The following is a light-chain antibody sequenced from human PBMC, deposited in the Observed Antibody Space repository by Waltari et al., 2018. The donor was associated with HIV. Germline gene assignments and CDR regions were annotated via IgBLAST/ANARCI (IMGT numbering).Light chain of an antibody. V-gene: IGLV1-44*01. CDR2: SNN. J-gene: IGLJ2*01. CDR1: SSNIGSNT. CDR3: AAWDDSLNGLV. Sequence: QSVLTQPPSASGTPGQRVTISCSGRSSNIGSNTVNWYQQLPGTAPKLLIYSNNQRPSGVPDRCSGSKSGTSASLAISGLQSEDEADYYCAAWDDSLNGLVFGGGTKLTVL.